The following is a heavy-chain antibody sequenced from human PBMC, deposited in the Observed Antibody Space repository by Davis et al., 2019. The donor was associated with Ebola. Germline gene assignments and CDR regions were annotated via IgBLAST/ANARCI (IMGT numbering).Heavy chain of an antibody. J-gene: IGHJ3*02. CDR1: GYTFTGYY. V-gene: IGHV1-2*02. Sequence: ASVQVSCKASGYTFTGYYMYWVRQAPGQGLEWMGWINPNSGGTNYAQKLQGRVTMTTDTSTSTAYMELRSLRSDDTAVYYCARETTAVDDAFDIWGQGTMVTVSS. D-gene: IGHD4-23*01. CDR3: ARETTAVDDAFDI. CDR2: INPNSGGT.